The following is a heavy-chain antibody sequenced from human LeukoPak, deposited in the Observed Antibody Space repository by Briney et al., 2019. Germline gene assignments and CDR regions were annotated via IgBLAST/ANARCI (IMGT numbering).Heavy chain of an antibody. D-gene: IGHD3-10*01. J-gene: IGHJ2*01. V-gene: IGHV4-61*02. CDR2: IYTSGST. CDR3: ARSKYYYGSGSQQRYFDL. Sequence: SETLSLTCTVSGGSISSGSYYWSWIRQPAGKGLEWIGRIYTSGSTNYNPSLKSRVTISVDTSKNQFSLKLSSVTAADTAVYYCARSKYYYGSGSQQRYFDLWGRGTLVTVSS. CDR1: GGSISSGSYY.